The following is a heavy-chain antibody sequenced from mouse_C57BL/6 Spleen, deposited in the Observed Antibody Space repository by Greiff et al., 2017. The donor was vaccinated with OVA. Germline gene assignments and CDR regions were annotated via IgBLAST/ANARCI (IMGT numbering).Heavy chain of an antibody. Sequence: EVNLVESGGGLVKPGGSLKLSCAASGFTFSSYAMSWVRQTPGKRLEWVATISDGGSYTYYPDNVKGRFTISRDNAKNNLYLQMSHLKSEDTAMYYCAREQLALDYWGQGTTLTVSS. D-gene: IGHD4-1*02. CDR1: GFTFSSYA. CDR3: AREQLALDY. J-gene: IGHJ2*01. CDR2: ISDGGSYT. V-gene: IGHV5-4*01.